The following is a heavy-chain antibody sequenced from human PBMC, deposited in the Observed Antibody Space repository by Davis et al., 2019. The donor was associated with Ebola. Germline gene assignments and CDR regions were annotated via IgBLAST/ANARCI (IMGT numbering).Heavy chain of an antibody. CDR2: IYPGDSDT. J-gene: IGHJ4*02. V-gene: IGHV5-51*01. CDR3: ARTRGRWLQSDFDY. Sequence: PGGSLRLSCKGSGYSFTSYWIGWVRQMPGKGLEWMGIIYPGDSDTRYSPSFQGQVTISADKSISTAYLQWSSLKASDTAMYYCARTRGRWLQSDFDYWGQGTLVTVSS. D-gene: IGHD5-24*01. CDR1: GYSFTSYW.